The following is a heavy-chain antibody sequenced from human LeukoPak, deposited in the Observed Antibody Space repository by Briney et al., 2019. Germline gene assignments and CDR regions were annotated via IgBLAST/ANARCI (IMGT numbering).Heavy chain of an antibody. J-gene: IGHJ5*02. CDR3: ATSQRQMFSSWFDP. D-gene: IGHD6-25*01. CDR2: ISFDGSKK. CDR1: GLTFSSYA. Sequence: GGSLRLSCSASGLTFSSYAMHWVRQAPGKGLEWVAVISFDGSKKYFADSVKGRFTVSRDNSRNTLYLQMNSLRAEDTAVYYCATSQRQMFSSWFDPWGQGTLVTVSS. V-gene: IGHV3-30*04.